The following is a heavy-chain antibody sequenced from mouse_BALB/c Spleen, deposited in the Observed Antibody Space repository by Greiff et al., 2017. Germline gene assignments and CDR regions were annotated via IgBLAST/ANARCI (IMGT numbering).Heavy chain of an antibody. Sequence: EVKLMESGGGLVQPGGSLRLSCATSGFTFTDYYMSWVRQPPGKALEWLGFIRNKANGYTTEYSASVKGRFTISRDNSQSILYLQMNTLRAEDSATYYCARDMSSSGSWFAYWGQGTLVTVSA. CDR2: IRNKANGYTT. V-gene: IGHV7-3*02. J-gene: IGHJ3*01. CDR3: ARDMSSSGSWFAY. D-gene: IGHD3-1*01. CDR1: GFTFTDYY.